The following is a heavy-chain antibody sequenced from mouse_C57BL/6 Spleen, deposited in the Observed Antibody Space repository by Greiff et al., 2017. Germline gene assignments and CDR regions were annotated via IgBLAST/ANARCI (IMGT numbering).Heavy chain of an antibody. J-gene: IGHJ4*01. V-gene: IGHV5-4*01. CDR3: ARDESYSAMDY. CDR2: ISDGGSYT. CDR1: GFTFSSYA. Sequence: EVNVVESGGGLVKPGGSLKLSCAASGFTFSSYAMSWVRQTPEKRLEWVATISDGGSYTYYPDNVKGRFTISRDNAKNNLYLQMSHLKSEDTAMYYCARDESYSAMDYWGQGTSVTVSS.